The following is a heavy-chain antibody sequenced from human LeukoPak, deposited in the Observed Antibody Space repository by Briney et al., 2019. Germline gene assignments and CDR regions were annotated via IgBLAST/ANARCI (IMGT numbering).Heavy chain of an antibody. CDR2: IYHSGST. Sequence: SQTLSLTCTVSGGSISSGSYYWSWIRQPPGKGLEWIGYIYHSGSTYYNPSLKSRVTISVDRSKNQFSLKLSSVTAADTAVYYCARTGLHVFSSYYFDYWGQGTLVTVSS. CDR1: GGSISSGSYY. V-gene: IGHV4-30-2*01. J-gene: IGHJ4*02. D-gene: IGHD1-14*01. CDR3: ARTGLHVFSSYYFDY.